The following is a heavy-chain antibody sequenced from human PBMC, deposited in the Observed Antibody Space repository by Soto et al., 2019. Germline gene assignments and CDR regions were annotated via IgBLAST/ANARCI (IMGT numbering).Heavy chain of an antibody. V-gene: IGHV1-69*13. CDR3: ARIYCSSTSCYTESGYYYYGMDV. Sequence: SVKVSCKASGGTFSSYAISWVRQATGQGLEWMGGIIPIFGTANYAQKFQGRVTITADESTSTAYMELSSLRSEDTAVYYCARIYCSSTSCYTESGYYYYGMDVLGQGTTVTVSS. CDR1: GGTFSSYA. J-gene: IGHJ6*02. D-gene: IGHD2-2*02. CDR2: IIPIFGTA.